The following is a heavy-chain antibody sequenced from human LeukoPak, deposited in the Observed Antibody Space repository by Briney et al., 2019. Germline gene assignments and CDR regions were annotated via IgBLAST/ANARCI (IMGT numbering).Heavy chain of an antibody. V-gene: IGHV1-18*01. J-gene: IGHJ3*02. CDR1: GYTFTSYG. CDR3: ARVRGYLMNPDAFDI. CDR2: ISAYNGNT. D-gene: IGHD3-16*01. Sequence: WASVKVFCKASGYTFTSYGISWVRQAPGQGLEWMGWISAYNGNTSYAQKLQGRVTMTTDTSTSTAYMELRSLRSDDTAVYYCARVRGYLMNPDAFDIWGQGTMVTVSS.